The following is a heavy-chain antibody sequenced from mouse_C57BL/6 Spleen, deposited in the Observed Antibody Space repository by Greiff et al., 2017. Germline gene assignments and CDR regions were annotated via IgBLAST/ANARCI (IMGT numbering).Heavy chain of an antibody. J-gene: IGHJ1*03. D-gene: IGHD1-1*01. V-gene: IGHV1-54*01. CDR2: INPGSGGT. Sequence: QVHVKQSGAELVRPGTSVKVSCKASGYAFTNYLIEWVKQRPGQGLEWIGVINPGSGGTNYNEKFKGKATLTADKSSSTAYMQLSSLTSEDSAVYFCARSPFTTVVARYFDVWGTGTTVTVSS. CDR1: GYAFTNYL. CDR3: ARSPFTTVVARYFDV.